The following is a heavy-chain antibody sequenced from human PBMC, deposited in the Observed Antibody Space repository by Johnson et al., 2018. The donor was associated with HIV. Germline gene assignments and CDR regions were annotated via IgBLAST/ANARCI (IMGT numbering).Heavy chain of an antibody. CDR2: IKSKTYGGTT. CDR1: GFPFSNSW. D-gene: IGHD3-22*01. J-gene: IGHJ3*01. V-gene: IGHV3-15*01. CDR3: TTGGVSSGYYIFH. Sequence: VQLVESGGGLVTPGGSLRLSCAASGFPFSNSWMTWVRQAPGKGLEWVGRIKSKTYGGTTDYAALVKGRFSISRDDSKNTLFLQMNSLKTEDTAVYYGTTGGVSSGYYIFHWGKGTMVTGSS.